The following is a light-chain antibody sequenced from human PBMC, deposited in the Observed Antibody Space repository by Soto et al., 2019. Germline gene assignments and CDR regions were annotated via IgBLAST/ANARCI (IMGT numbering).Light chain of an antibody. CDR2: DAS. J-gene: IGKJ1*01. V-gene: IGKV1-33*01. CDR1: QDIRKY. Sequence: DIQMTQSPSSLSASVGDRVTITCQASQDIRKYLNWYQQKPGKAPKLLIYDASNLETGVPSRFSGGGSGTDFTFTISSLQPEDIATYYCQQYDNLPWTFGQGTKVEMK. CDR3: QQYDNLPWT.